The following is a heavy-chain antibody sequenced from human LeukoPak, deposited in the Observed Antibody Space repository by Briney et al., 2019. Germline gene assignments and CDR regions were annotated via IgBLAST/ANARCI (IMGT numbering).Heavy chain of an antibody. V-gene: IGHV4-34*01. Sequence: SETLSLTCAVYGVSFSDYYWSWIRQPPGKGLEWIGEINHSGSTTYNPSLKSRVTISVDTSKKQFSLKLSSVTAADTAVYYCARDLEGLRKPEWGQGTLVTVSS. CDR3: ARDLEGLRKPE. CDR2: INHSGST. CDR1: GVSFSDYY. J-gene: IGHJ4*02. D-gene: IGHD5/OR15-5a*01.